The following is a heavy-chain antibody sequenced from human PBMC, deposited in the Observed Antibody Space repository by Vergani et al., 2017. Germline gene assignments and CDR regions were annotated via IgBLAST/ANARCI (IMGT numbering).Heavy chain of an antibody. Sequence: QVQLVQSGAEVKKPGSSVKVSCKASGGTFSSYAISWVRQAPGQGLEWMGWISAYNGNTNYAQKLQGRVTMTTDTSTSTAYMELRSLRSDDTAVYYCARAPLFSNPSSXFDYWGQGTLVTVSS. CDR2: ISAYNGNT. V-gene: IGHV1-18*01. CDR3: ARAPLFSNPSSXFDY. CDR1: GGTFSSYA. J-gene: IGHJ4*02. D-gene: IGHD6-13*01.